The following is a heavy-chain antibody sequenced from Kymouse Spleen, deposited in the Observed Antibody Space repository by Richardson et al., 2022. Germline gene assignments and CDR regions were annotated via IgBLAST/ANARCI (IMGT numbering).Heavy chain of an antibody. Sequence: EVQLVESGGGLVQPGGSLRLSCAASGFTFSSYSMNWVRQAPGKGLEWVSYISSSSSTIYYADSVKGRFTISRDNAKNSLYLQMNSLRDEDTAVYYCAREGWNHLYYYYYGMDVWGQGTTVTVSS. CDR1: GFTFSSYS. CDR3: AREGWNHLYYYYYGMDV. J-gene: IGHJ6*02. CDR2: ISSSSSTI. D-gene: IGHD1-14*01. V-gene: IGHV3-48*02.